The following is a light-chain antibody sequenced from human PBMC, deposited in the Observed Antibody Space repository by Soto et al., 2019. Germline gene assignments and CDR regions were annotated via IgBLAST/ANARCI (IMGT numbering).Light chain of an antibody. Sequence: PGERATLSCRASQTVPGNYLAWLQHKPGQAPRLLIYDASSRATGIPDRFSGSGSGTDFTLTIARLEPEDFAVYYCHQYTSPQWTLGQGTKVETK. V-gene: IGKV3-20*01. CDR2: DAS. CDR1: QTVPGNY. CDR3: HQYTSPQWT. J-gene: IGKJ1*01.